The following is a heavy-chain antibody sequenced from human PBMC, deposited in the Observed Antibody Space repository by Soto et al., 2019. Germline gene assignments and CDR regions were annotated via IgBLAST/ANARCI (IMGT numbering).Heavy chain of an antibody. V-gene: IGHV3-7*03. CDR3: ARNGYCSSTSCLYYYYGMDV. D-gene: IGHD2-2*03. Sequence: EVQLVESGGGLVQPGGSLRLSCEASGFTFSSYWMSWVRQAPGKGLEWVANIKQDGSEKYYVGSVKGRFTISRDNAKNSLYLQMNSLRAVDTAVYYCARNGYCSSTSCLYYYYGMDVWGQGTTVTVSS. J-gene: IGHJ6*02. CDR1: GFTFSSYW. CDR2: IKQDGSEK.